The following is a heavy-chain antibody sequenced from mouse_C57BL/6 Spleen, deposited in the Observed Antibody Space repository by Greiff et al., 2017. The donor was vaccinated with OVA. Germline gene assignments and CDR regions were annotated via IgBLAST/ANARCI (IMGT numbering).Heavy chain of an antibody. V-gene: IGHV14-4*01. D-gene: IGHD2-4*01. J-gene: IGHJ3*01. CDR2: IDPENGDT. Sequence: VQLQQPGAELVRPGASVKLSCTASGFTFKDDYMHWVKQRPEQGLEWIGWIDPENGDTDYASKFQGKATITVDTSSNTAYLQLSSLTSEDTAVDYGTSSRGLRPAWLAYWGQGTLVTVSA. CDR3: TSSRGLRPAWLAY. CDR1: GFTFKDDY.